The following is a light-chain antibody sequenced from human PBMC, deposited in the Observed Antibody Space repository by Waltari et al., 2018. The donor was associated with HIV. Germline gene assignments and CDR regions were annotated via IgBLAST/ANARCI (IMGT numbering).Light chain of an antibody. CDR3: QQSYGSPFN. Sequence: DIQMTQSPSSLSASLGDSVVITCRASQAISTYLNWYQQKPGKAPVLLVYSAYTLQRGVPSRFRGAGSGRDFSLSISGLQTEDFATYFCQQSYGSPFNFGPGT. CDR2: SAY. CDR1: QAISTY. J-gene: IGKJ3*01. V-gene: IGKV1-39*01.